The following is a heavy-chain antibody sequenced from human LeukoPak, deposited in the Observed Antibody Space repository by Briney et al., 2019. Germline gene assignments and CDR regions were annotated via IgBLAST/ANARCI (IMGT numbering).Heavy chain of an antibody. V-gene: IGHV3-30*18. CDR1: GFTFSSYG. Sequence: PGRSLRLSCAASGFTFSSYGMHWVRQAPGKGLEWVAVISYDGSNKYYADSVKGRFTISRDNSKNTLYLQMNSLRAEDTAVYYCAKDRGLYYDSSGYARPFGYWGQGTLVTVSS. CDR3: AKDRGLYYDSSGYARPFGY. D-gene: IGHD3-22*01. J-gene: IGHJ4*02. CDR2: ISYDGSNK.